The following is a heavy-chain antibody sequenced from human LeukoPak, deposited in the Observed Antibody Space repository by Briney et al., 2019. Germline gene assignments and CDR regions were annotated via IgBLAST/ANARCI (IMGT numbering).Heavy chain of an antibody. J-gene: IGHJ4*02. CDR3: ATNVGSSPLLWYFDY. D-gene: IGHD2-8*01. V-gene: IGHV1-46*01. CDR2: INPSGGST. CDR1: GYTFTSYY. Sequence: GASVKVSCKASGYTFTSYYMHWVRQAPGQGLEWMGIINPSGGSTSYAQKFQGRVTMTRDMSTSTVYMELSSLRSEDTAVYYCATNVGSSPLLWYFDYWGQGTLVTVSS.